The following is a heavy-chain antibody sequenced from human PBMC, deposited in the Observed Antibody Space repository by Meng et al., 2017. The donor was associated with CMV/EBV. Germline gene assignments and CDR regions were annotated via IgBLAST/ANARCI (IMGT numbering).Heavy chain of an antibody. CDR2: IYYSGST. CDR1: GGSISSSSYY. Sequence: SETLSLTCTVPGGSISSSSYYWGWIRQPPGKGLEWIGSIYYSGSTYYNPSLKSRVTISVDTSKNQFSLKLSSVTAADTAVYYCARGDYSNSHDYWGQGTLVTVSS. CDR3: ARGDYSNSHDY. D-gene: IGHD4-11*01. J-gene: IGHJ4*02. V-gene: IGHV4-39*07.